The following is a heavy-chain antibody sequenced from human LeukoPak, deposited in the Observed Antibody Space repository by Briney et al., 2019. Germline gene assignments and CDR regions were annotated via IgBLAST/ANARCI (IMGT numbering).Heavy chain of an antibody. CDR2: INPRGGSI. D-gene: IGHD3-22*01. CDR3: ARDPPYDTSGYYFDY. CDR1: GYPFTSYY. Sequence: ASVKVSCKASGYPFTSYYMHWVRQAAGQGREWMGIINPRGGSISYAQKFQGRVTMTRDRSTSTVYMELSSLRSEDTAVYYCARDPPYDTSGYYFDYWGQGTLVTVSS. J-gene: IGHJ4*02. V-gene: IGHV1-46*01.